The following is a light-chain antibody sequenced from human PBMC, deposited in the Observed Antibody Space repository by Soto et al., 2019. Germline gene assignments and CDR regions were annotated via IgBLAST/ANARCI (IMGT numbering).Light chain of an antibody. V-gene: IGKV4-1*01. CDR2: WAS. Sequence: DLVLTPSPDSLAVSMGERATINCKSSQSVLYSSNNKNYLAWYQQKPGQPPKLLIYWASTRESGVPDRFSGSGSGTDFTLTISSLRSEDFAVYYCQQYNNWPRTFGQGTKVDIK. CDR1: QSVLYSSNNKNY. J-gene: IGKJ1*01. CDR3: QQYNNWPRT.